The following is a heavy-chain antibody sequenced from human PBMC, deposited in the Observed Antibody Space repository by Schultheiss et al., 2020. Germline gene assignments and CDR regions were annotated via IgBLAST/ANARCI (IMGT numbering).Heavy chain of an antibody. CDR1: GFTFSGSA. J-gene: IGHJ4*02. V-gene: IGHV3-48*02. D-gene: IGHD1-26*01. Sequence: GGSLRLSCAASGFTFSGSAMHWVRQAPGKGLEWVSSISSSSSTIYYADSVKGRFTISRDNAKNSLYLQMNSLRDEDTAVYYCASQGSSTGATDYWGQGTLVTVAS. CDR2: ISSSSSTI. CDR3: ASQGSSTGATDY.